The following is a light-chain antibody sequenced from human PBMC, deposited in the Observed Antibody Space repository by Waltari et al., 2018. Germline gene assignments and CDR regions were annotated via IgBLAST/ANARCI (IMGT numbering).Light chain of an antibody. J-gene: IGLJ2*01. CDR3: AAWDDSLSAVP. Sequence: QSVLTQPPSTSGTPGQRVTISCSGSNSNIGSNYVYWYQQVPGMAPKLLIYKNNQRPSGVPDRFSGSKSGTSASLAISARRSEDEADYYCAAWDDSLSAVPFGGGTKVTVL. CDR2: KNN. CDR1: NSNIGSNY. V-gene: IGLV1-47*01.